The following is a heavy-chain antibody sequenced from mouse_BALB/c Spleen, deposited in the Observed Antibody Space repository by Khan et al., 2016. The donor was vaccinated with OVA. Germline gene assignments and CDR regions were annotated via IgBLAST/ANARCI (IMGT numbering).Heavy chain of an antibody. V-gene: IGHV9-3-1*01. D-gene: IGHD2-10*01. J-gene: IGHJ4*01. CDR1: GYTFTNFG. Sequence: QIQLVQSGPELKKPGETVKISCKASGYTFTNFGMNWVKKAPGKGLKWMGWINTYTGEPTYADDFKGRFAFSLETSASTAYLQISNLKNDDTATYFCARPPYFSYVMVYWGQGTSVTVSS. CDR2: INTYTGEP. CDR3: ARPPYFSYVMVY.